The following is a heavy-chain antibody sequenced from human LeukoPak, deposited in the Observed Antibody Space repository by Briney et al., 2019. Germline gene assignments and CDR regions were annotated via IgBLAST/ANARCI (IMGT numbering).Heavy chain of an antibody. CDR1: GYTFTSYY. J-gene: IGHJ4*02. CDR2: INPSGGST. CDR3: ARDTGPFYDYVWGSYPSYFDY. Sequence: ASVKVSCKASGYTFTSYYMHWVRQAPGQGLEWMGIINPSGGSTSYAQKFQGRVTMTRDTSTSTVYMELSSLRSEDTDVYYCARDTGPFYDYVWGSYPSYFDYWGQGTLVTVSS. D-gene: IGHD3-16*02. V-gene: IGHV1-46*01.